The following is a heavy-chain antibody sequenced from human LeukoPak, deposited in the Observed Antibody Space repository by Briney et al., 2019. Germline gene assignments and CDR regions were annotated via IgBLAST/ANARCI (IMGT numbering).Heavy chain of an antibody. CDR3: ARENFYFDISDYFPYYFDS. CDR2: INPDSGDT. CDR1: GSTFTGYF. V-gene: IGHV1-2*02. D-gene: IGHD3-22*01. Sequence: ASVKVSCKASGSTFTGYFIHWVRQAPGQGLEWMGWINPDSGDTNCAQKFQGRVTMTRDTSIDTAYMEMSRLRSDDTAVYYCARENFYFDISDYFPYYFDSWGQGTLATVSS. J-gene: IGHJ4*02.